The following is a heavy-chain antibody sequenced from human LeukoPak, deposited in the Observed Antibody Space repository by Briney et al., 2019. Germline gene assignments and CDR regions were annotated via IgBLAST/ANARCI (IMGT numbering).Heavy chain of an antibody. D-gene: IGHD3-9*01. CDR3: ARAIRYFDWLLPFGMDV. V-gene: IGHV1-69*13. CDR2: IIPIFGTA. CDR1: GGTFSSYA. J-gene: IGHJ6*04. Sequence: SVKVSCKASGGTFSSYAVSWVRQAPGQGLEWMGGIIPIFGTANYAQKFQGRVTITADESTSTAYMELSSLRSEDTAVYYCARAIRYFDWLLPFGMDVWGKGTTVTVSS.